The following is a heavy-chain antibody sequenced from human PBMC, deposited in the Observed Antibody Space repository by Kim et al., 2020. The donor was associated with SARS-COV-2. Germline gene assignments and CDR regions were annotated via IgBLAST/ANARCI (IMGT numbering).Heavy chain of an antibody. D-gene: IGHD3-22*01. V-gene: IGHV3-33*06. CDR1: GFTFSSYA. J-gene: IGHJ4*02. Sequence: GGSLRLSCAASGFTFSSYAMHWVRQAPGKGLEWVAVIWYDGSNKYYADSVKGRFTISRDNSKNTLYLQMNSLRAEDTAVYYCAKDSESSGYLIDYWGQGTLVTVSS. CDR3: AKDSESSGYLIDY. CDR2: IWYDGSNK.